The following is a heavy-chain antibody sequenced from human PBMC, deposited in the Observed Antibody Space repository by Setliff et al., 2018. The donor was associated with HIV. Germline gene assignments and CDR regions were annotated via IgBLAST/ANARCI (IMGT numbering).Heavy chain of an antibody. Sequence: GGSLRLSCKATGFSFSLYAMSWLRQAPGKGLEWVSGISGSGSSTYYADSVKGRFTISRDNSWDTVDLDMNTLRADDTAVYYCAKGGTFFQHWDQGTLVTVSS. CDR3: AKGGTFFQH. J-gene: IGHJ1*01. D-gene: IGHD3-16*01. V-gene: IGHV3-23*01. CDR2: ISGSGSST. CDR1: GFSFSLYA.